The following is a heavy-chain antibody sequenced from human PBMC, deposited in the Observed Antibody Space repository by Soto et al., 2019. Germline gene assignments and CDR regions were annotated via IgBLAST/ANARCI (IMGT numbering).Heavy chain of an antibody. CDR1: GGSISSSSYY. CDR2: IYYSGST. D-gene: IGHD4-17*01. J-gene: IGHJ4*02. Sequence: SETLSLTCTVSGGSISSSSYYWGWIRQPPGKGLEWIGSIYYSGSTYYNPSLKSRVTISVDTSKNQFSLKLSSVTAADTAVYYCARLINDYGDTYPTLVDYWGQGTLVTVSS. V-gene: IGHV4-39*01. CDR3: ARLINDYGDTYPTLVDY.